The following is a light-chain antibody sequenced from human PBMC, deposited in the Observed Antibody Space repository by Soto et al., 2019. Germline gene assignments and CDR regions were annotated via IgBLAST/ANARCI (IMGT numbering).Light chain of an antibody. CDR3: AACDDSLNCYV. CDR2: NNN. CDR1: SSNIGTNA. J-gene: IGLJ1*01. V-gene: IGLV1-44*01. Sequence: QSVLTQPPSASGTPGQRVTISCSGGSSNIGTNAVNWYQQLPGTAPKLLIYNNNPRPSGVPDRFSGSKSGTSASLAISGLQSEDEADYYCAACDDSLNCYVFGTGTKVTVL.